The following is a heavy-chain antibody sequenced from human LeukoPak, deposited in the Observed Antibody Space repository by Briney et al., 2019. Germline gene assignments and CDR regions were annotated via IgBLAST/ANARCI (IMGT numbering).Heavy chain of an antibody. J-gene: IGHJ4*02. CDR2: IRYDGSNK. D-gene: IGHD1-26*01. CDR1: GFTFSSFG. CDR3: AKVPASRGNY. V-gene: IGHV3-30*02. Sequence: AGGSLRLSCAASGFTFSSFGMHWVRQAPGKGLEWVAFIRYDGSNKYYADSVKGRFTISRDNSKNTLYLQMNSLRAEDTAVYYCAKVPASRGNYWGQGTLVTVSS.